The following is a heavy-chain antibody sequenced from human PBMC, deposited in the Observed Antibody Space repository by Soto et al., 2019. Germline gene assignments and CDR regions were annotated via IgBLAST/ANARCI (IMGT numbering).Heavy chain of an antibody. CDR1: NMTFTYAW. CDR2: IKATAYGGTT. J-gene: IGHJ4*02. D-gene: IGHD1-1*01. Sequence: GGSLRLSCVVYNMTFTYAWMSWVRQAPGKGLEWVGRIKATAYGGTTDYAAPVKGRFSISIDDSKNTLYLEMNSLRTEDTGTYFCTTDDTSCYYFQHWGLGTLVTVSS. CDR3: TTDDTSCYYFQH. V-gene: IGHV3-15*01.